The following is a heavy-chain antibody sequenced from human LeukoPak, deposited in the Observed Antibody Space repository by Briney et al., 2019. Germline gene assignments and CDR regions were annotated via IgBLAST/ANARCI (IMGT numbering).Heavy chain of an antibody. CDR2: ISSSASYI. Sequence: GGSLRLSCAASGFTFSSSSMNWVRQAPGKGLEWVSSISSSASYIYYADSVKGRFTISRDNAKNSLYLQMNSLRAEDTAVYYCARGEWLFNIDIWGQGTMVTVSS. J-gene: IGHJ3*02. D-gene: IGHD3-3*01. CDR1: GFTFSSSS. CDR3: ARGEWLFNIDI. V-gene: IGHV3-21*01.